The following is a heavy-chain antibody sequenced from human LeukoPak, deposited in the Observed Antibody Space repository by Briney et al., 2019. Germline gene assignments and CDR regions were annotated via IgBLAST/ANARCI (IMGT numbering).Heavy chain of an antibody. D-gene: IGHD2-21*01. CDR2: MNPNSGNT. CDR3: ARVFRRRVLGYNWFDP. CDR1: GYTFTSYD. V-gene: IGHV1-8*03. J-gene: IGHJ5*02. Sequence: GASVKVSCKASGYTFTSYDINWVRQATRQGLEWMGWMNPNSGNTGYAQKFQGRVTITRNTSISTAYMELSSLRSEDTAVYYCARVFRRRVLGYNWFDPWGQGTLVTVSS.